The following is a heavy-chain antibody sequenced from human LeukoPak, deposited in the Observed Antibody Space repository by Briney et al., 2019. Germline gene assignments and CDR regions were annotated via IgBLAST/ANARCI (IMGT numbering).Heavy chain of an antibody. D-gene: IGHD6-13*01. CDR1: GGSFSGYY. V-gene: IGHV4-34*01. Sequence: SETLSLTCAVYGGSFSGYYWSWIRQPPGKGLEWIGEINHSGSTNYNPSLKSRVTIPVDTSKNQFSLKLTTVRAEDTAVYYCARGAATGTFRYDSWGRGTLVTVSS. J-gene: IGHJ4*02. CDR2: INHSGST. CDR3: ARGAATGTFRYDS.